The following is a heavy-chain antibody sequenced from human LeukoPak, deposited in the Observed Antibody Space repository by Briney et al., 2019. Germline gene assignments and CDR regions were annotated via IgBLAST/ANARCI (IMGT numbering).Heavy chain of an antibody. CDR1: GGSISSYQ. D-gene: IGHD3-16*01. J-gene: IGHJ4*02. V-gene: IGHV4-59*01. Sequence: SETLSLTCTVSGGSISSYQWSWIRRPPGKGLEWIGNIYYSGSTKYNPSLKSRVTISVDTSKNQFSLRLSSVTAADTAVYYCARGGVLKSVDYWGQGTLVAVSS. CDR2: IYYSGST. CDR3: ARGGVLKSVDY.